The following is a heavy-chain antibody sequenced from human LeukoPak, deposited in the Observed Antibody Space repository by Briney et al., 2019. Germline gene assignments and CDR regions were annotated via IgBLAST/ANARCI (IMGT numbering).Heavy chain of an antibody. Sequence: SETLSLTCTVSGGSISSSSYYWGWIRQPPGKGLEGIGSIYYSGSTYYNPSLKSRVTISVDTSKNQFSLKLSSVTAADTAVYYCARLTGIAVAQKWGQGTLVTVSS. V-gene: IGHV4-39*01. CDR1: GGSISSSSYY. J-gene: IGHJ4*02. CDR2: IYYSGST. D-gene: IGHD6-19*01. CDR3: ARLTGIAVAQK.